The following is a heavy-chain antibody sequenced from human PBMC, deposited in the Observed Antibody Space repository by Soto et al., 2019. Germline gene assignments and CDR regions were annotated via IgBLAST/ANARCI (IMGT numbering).Heavy chain of an antibody. CDR1: GGSVSSESYY. V-gene: IGHV4-61*01. CDR3: ARERGDSHWIDP. D-gene: IGHD3-10*01. Sequence: TLSLTCSVSGGSVSSESYYWSWIRQTPGKGLEWIGNVENSGSTKYNPSLKSRVTISVDTSKNQFSLKLSSVTGADTAVYYCARERGDSHWIDPWGQGTLVTVSS. J-gene: IGHJ5*02. CDR2: VENSGST.